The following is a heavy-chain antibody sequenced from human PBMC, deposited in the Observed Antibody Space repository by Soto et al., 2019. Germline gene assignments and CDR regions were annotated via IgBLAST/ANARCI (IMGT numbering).Heavy chain of an antibody. CDR3: AAGGGLPRYY. J-gene: IGHJ4*02. Sequence: PSETLSLTCSVSGGSISSRSYSWGWIRQPPGEGLEWIGTFYYSENTYYNPSLKSRVTISVDRSKNQLSLKLSSVTAADTAVYYCAAGGGLPRYYWGQGTLVTVSS. V-gene: IGHV4-39*07. CDR1: GGSISSRSYS. D-gene: IGHD5-12*01. CDR2: FYYSENT.